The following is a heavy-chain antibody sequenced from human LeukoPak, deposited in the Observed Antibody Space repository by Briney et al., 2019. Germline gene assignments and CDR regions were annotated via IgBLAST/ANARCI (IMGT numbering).Heavy chain of an antibody. CDR2: IYYSGST. CDR1: GGSISSYY. D-gene: IGHD6-19*01. J-gene: IGHJ4*02. CDR3: ARGGIAVAGTFSY. Sequence: SETLSLTCTVSGGSISSYYWSWIRQPLGKGLEWIGYIYYSGSTNYNPSLKSRVTISVDTSKNQFSLKLSSVTAADTAVYYCARGGIAVAGTFSYWGQGTLVTVSS. V-gene: IGHV4-59*01.